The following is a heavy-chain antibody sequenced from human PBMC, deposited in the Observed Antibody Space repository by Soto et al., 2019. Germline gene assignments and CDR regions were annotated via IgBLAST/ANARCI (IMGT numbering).Heavy chain of an antibody. V-gene: IGHV4-59*08. CDR3: ARHRALNWFDP. J-gene: IGHJ5*02. CDR1: GDSISSSY. Sequence: SETLSLTCTVSGDSISSSYWSWIRQPPGKGLEWIGYMYYSGSTSYNPSLNSRVTLSVDTSKNQFFLKLSFVTAADTAAYYCARHRALNWFDPWGQGTLVTVSS. CDR2: MYYSGST.